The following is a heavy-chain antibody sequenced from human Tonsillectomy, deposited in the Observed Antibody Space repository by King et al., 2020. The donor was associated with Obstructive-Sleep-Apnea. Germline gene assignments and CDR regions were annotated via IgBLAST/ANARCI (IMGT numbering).Heavy chain of an antibody. CDR1: GFSLTTSGMC. D-gene: IGHD6-19*01. CDR2: VDWDDEK. Sequence: TLKESGPPLVKPKQTLTLTCTFSGFSLTTSGMCVGWIRQPPGKALEWLALVDWDDEKYYSTSLGTRPTISKDSPKNQVVLTMTNMDPVDTATYFCARVRWAGTSFDYWGQGTLVTVSS. J-gene: IGHJ4*02. V-gene: IGHV2-70*01. CDR3: ARVRWAGTSFDY.